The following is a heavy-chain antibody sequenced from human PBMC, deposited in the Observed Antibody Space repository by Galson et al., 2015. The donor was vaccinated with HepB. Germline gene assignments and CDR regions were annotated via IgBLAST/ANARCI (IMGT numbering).Heavy chain of an antibody. CDR2: IYPGDSDT. CDR3: ARRGKPGYSSGWYNY. Sequence: QSAAEVKKPGESLKISCKGSGYSFTTYWIGWVRQMPGKGLEWMGIIYPGDSDTRYSPSFQGRVTISVDKSISTAYLQWSSLKASDTAMYYCARRGKPGYSSGWYNYWGQGTLVTVSS. V-gene: IGHV5-51*01. D-gene: IGHD6-19*01. CDR1: GYSFTTYW. J-gene: IGHJ4*02.